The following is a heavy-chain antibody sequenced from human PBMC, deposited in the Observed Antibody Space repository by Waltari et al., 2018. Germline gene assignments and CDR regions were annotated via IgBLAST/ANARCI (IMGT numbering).Heavy chain of an antibody. Sequence: EVQLVASGGGLVRPGGSLRLSCPASGFTVCRKYMTWVRQAPGKGLEWVSIIYGGGSAYYADSVKTRFIISRDNSKNTVDLQMNGLRPEDTAVYYCAAGGKDDSNGHEYLQYWGQGTLLTVSS. J-gene: IGHJ1*01. D-gene: IGHD3-22*01. V-gene: IGHV3-66*01. CDR3: AAGGKDDSNGHEYLQY. CDR1: GFTVCRKY. CDR2: IYGGGSA.